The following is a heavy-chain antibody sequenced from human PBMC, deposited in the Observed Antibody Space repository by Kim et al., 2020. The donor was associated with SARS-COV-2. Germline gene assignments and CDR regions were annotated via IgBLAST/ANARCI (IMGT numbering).Heavy chain of an antibody. Sequence: SETLSLTCTVSGGSISSGGYYWSWIRQHPGKGLEWIGYIYYSGSTYYNPSLKSRVTISVDTSKNQFSLKLSSVTAADTAVYYCATGPAYYGSGSYYNFDAFDIWGQGTMVTVSS. V-gene: IGHV4-31*03. J-gene: IGHJ3*02. CDR3: ATGPAYYGSGSYYNFDAFDI. D-gene: IGHD3-10*01. CDR1: GGSISSGGYY. CDR2: IYYSGST.